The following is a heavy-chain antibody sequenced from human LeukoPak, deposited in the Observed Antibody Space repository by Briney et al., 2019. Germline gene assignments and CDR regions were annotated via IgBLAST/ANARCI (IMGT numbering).Heavy chain of an antibody. CDR1: GFTFSGYW. CDR2: IKLDGSEE. CDR3: SRDGPAMAPTPWYFDL. J-gene: IGHJ2*01. V-gene: IGHV3-7*01. Sequence: PGGSLRLSCVASGFTFSGYWMSWVRRAPGKGLEWVANIKLDGSEEHYVDSVKGRFTISRDNSKNSLYLQMNSLKAEDTAVYYCSRDGPAMAPTPWYFDLWGRGTLVTVSS. D-gene: IGHD5-18*01.